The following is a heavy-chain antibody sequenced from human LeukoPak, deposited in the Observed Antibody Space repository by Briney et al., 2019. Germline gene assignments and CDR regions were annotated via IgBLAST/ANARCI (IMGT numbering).Heavy chain of an antibody. J-gene: IGHJ4*02. CDR2: INPNSGGT. CDR3: ARPRGEYCSGGSCYSYYFDY. Sequence: GASVKVPCKASGYIFTSYYMHWVRQAPGQGLEWMGWINPNSGGTNYAQKFQGRVTMTRDTSIRTAYMELSRLRSDDTAVYYCARPRGEYCSGGSCYSYYFDYWGQGTLVTVSS. CDR1: GYIFTSYY. V-gene: IGHV1-2*02. D-gene: IGHD2-15*01.